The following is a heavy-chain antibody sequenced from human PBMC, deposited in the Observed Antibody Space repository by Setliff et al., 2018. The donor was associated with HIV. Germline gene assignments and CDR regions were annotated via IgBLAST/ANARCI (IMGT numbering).Heavy chain of an antibody. J-gene: IGHJ3*02. CDR2: IDYSGST. V-gene: IGHV4-59*08. CDR3: ARVLNPSDAFDI. Sequence: SETLSLTCTVSGGSISEYYWSWIRQPPGKGLEWIGYIDYSGSTNYNASLKSRLTMSIDTSKNQFSLKLSSVTAADTAVYYCARVLNPSDAFDIWGQGTMVTVSS. CDR1: GGSISEYY.